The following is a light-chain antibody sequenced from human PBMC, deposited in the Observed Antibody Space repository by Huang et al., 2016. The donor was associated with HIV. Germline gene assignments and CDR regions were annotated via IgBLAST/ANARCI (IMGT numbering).Light chain of an antibody. CDR3: QQYNNWPSIT. CDR2: GAS. Sequence: EIVMTQSPATLSGSPGERATLSCRASQSVTSLAWYQQKPGQTPRLLIYGASTRATGIPARFSGSGSGTDFTLTISSLQSEDFAVYYCQQYNNWPSITFGQGIRLEIK. CDR1: QSVTS. J-gene: IGKJ5*01. V-gene: IGKV3-15*01.